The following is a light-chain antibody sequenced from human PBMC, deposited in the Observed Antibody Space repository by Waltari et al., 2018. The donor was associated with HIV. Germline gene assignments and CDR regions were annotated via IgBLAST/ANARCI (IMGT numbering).Light chain of an antibody. Sequence: QSALAQPASVSGSPGQSITISCPGTSSAVGSYNYVSWYQHHPGKAPKLMIYEVTSRPSGVSNRFSGSKSGNTASLTISGLQAEDEADYYCSSFTASGTQVFGGGTKLTVL. CDR1: SSAVGSYNY. J-gene: IGLJ3*02. CDR3: SSFTASGTQV. V-gene: IGLV2-14*01. CDR2: EVT.